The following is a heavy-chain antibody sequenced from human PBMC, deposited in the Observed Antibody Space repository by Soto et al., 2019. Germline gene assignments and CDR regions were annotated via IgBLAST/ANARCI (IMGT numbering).Heavy chain of an antibody. Sequence: GGSLRLSCVVSGFTFSSYAMHWVRPAPGKGLEWVAVISYDGGKKYYADSVKGRFIISRDNSDNTLYLQMNSVRDEDTAVYYCAKDLLYYDFWSDYYTFDYWGQGTLVTVSS. CDR3: AKDLLYYDFWSDYYTFDY. CDR2: ISYDGGKK. D-gene: IGHD3-3*01. J-gene: IGHJ4*02. CDR1: GFTFSSYA. V-gene: IGHV3-30*02.